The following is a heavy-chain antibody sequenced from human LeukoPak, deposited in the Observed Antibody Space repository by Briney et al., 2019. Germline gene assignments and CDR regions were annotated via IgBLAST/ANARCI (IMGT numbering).Heavy chain of an antibody. D-gene: IGHD2-2*01. Sequence: GRSLRLSCAASGFTFSDYYMSWIRQAPGKGLEWVSYISSSGSTIYYADSVKGRFTISRDNAKNSLYLQMNSLRAEDTAVYYCTRGGSTSELGYYYYGMDVWGQGTTVTVSS. V-gene: IGHV3-11*01. J-gene: IGHJ6*02. CDR1: GFTFSDYY. CDR2: ISSSGSTI. CDR3: TRGGSTSELGYYYYGMDV.